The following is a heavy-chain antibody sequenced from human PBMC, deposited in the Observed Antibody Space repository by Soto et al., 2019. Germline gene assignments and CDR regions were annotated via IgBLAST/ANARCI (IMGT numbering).Heavy chain of an antibody. CDR2: IIPIFGTA. D-gene: IGHD3-9*01. V-gene: IGHV1-69*01. CDR3: ALYYDILTGSSFDI. CDR1: GGTFSSYA. J-gene: IGHJ3*02. Sequence: QVQLVQSGAEVKKPGSSVKVSCKASGGTFSSYAISWVRQAPGQGLEWMGGIIPIFGTANYEQKFQGRVTIPADESTSTAYMELSSLRSEDTAVYYCALYYDILTGSSFDIWGQGTMVTVSS.